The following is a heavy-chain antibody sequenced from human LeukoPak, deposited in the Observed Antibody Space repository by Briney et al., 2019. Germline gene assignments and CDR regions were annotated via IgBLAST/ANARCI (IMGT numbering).Heavy chain of an antibody. CDR3: ARESPYYYDSSGNSSS. Sequence: GGSLRLSCAASGFTFSSYEMNWVRQAPGKGLEWVSYISSSGSTIYYADSVKGRFTISRDNAKNSLYLQMNSLRAEDTAVYYCARESPYYYDSSGNSSSWGQGTLVTVSS. D-gene: IGHD3-22*01. J-gene: IGHJ4*02. CDR2: ISSSGSTI. V-gene: IGHV3-48*03. CDR1: GFTFSSYE.